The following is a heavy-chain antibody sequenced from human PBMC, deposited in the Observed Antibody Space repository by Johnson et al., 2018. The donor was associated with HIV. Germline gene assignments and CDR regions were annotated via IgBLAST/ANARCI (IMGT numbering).Heavy chain of an antibody. CDR1: GFTFSSYA. CDR3: ARAGSSSSGPRAFDI. Sequence: VQLVESGGGVVQPGGSLRLSCAASGFTFSSYAMSWVRQAPGKGLQWVSSISGSGGSTYYADSVKGRFTISRDNSKNQLYLQMNSLRAEDTAVDYCARAGSSSSGPRAFDIWGQGTMVTVSS. J-gene: IGHJ3*02. V-gene: IGHV3-23*04. CDR2: ISGSGGST. D-gene: IGHD6-6*01.